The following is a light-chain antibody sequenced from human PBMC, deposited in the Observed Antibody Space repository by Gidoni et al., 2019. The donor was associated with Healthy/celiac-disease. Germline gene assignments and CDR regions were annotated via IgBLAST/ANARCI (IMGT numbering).Light chain of an antibody. CDR2: DAS. Sequence: EIVLTHSPATLSWSPGERATLSCRARHRVSNYLAWYQQKPGQDPRLLIYDASTRAPGVQARFSGSGSGTAFSITISSLEPEDFSVYYCQLRSNWPLFTFGPGTKVEIK. V-gene: IGKV3-11*01. J-gene: IGKJ3*01. CDR3: QLRSNWPLFT. CDR1: HRVSNY.